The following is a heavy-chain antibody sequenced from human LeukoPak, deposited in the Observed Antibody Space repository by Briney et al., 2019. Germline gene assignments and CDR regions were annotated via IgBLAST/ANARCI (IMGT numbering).Heavy chain of an antibody. D-gene: IGHD5-12*01. V-gene: IGHV3-33*08. CDR1: GFTFSTYA. CDR3: ARGEGGCSGYEIDY. CDR2: ICSDGSNK. J-gene: IGHJ4*02. Sequence: GGSLRLSCAVSGFTFSTYAMSWVRQAPGKRMEWVAVICSDGSNKYYADSVKGRFTISRDNPKNTRYLQMNSLRAEDTAVYFCARGEGGCSGYEIDYWGLGTLVTVSS.